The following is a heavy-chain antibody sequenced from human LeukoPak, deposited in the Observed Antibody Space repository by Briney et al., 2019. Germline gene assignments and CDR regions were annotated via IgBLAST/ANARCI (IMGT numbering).Heavy chain of an antibody. CDR3: TTHYDVLTGYYRADWFDP. CDR1: KFTFRDAW. CDR2: VKSKVDGETT. V-gene: IGHV3-15*01. Sequence: GGSLRLSCVGSKFTFRDAWMSWVRQAPGKGLEWVGRVKSKVDGETTDYASSVKGRFTVSRDDSKDMVFLQMNSLQTEDTAVYFCTTHYDVLTGYYRADWFDPWGQGTLVTVSS. D-gene: IGHD3/OR15-3a*01. J-gene: IGHJ5*02.